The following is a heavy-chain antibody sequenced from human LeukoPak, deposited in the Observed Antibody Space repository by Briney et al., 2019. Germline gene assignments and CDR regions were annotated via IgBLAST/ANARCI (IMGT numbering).Heavy chain of an antibody. CDR2: IYSGGST. D-gene: IGHD6-13*01. CDR3: ARGYSSYGMDV. J-gene: IGHJ6*02. V-gene: IGHV3-66*01. Sequence: PGGSLRLSCAASGFTVSSNYMSWVRQAPGKGLEWVSVIYSGGSTYYADSVKGRFTISRDNSKITLYLQMNSLRAEDTAVYYCARGYSSYGMDVWGQGTTVTVSS. CDR1: GFTVSSNY.